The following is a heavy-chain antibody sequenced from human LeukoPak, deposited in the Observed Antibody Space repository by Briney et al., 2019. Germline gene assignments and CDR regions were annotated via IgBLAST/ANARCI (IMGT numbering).Heavy chain of an antibody. CDR2: IYYSGST. CDR3: ARGGDSKHLVN. CDR1: GDSISSYY. V-gene: IGHV4-59*01. Sequence: SETLSLTCTVSGDSISSYYWSWIRQPPGKGLEWIGYIYYSGSTNYNPSLKSRVTISVDTSKSQFSLNLSSLTAADTAVYYCARGGDSKHLVNWGQGTLVTVSS. D-gene: IGHD3-3*02. J-gene: IGHJ4*02.